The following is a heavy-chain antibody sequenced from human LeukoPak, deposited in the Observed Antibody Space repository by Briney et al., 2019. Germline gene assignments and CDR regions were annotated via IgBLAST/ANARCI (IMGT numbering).Heavy chain of an antibody. Sequence: ASVKVSCKASGYTFTSYAMNWVRQAPGQGLEWMGWINTNTGNPTYAQGFTGRFVFSLDTSVSTAYLQISSLKVEDTAVYYCARVLFSSSLISYYYYGMDVWGQGTTVTVSS. CDR2: INTNTGNP. CDR1: GYTFTSYA. J-gene: IGHJ6*02. CDR3: ARVLFSSSLISYYYYGMDV. D-gene: IGHD3-10*01. V-gene: IGHV7-4-1*02.